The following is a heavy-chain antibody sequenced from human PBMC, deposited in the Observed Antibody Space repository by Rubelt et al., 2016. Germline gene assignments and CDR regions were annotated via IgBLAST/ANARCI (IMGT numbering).Heavy chain of an antibody. CDR1: GGSISSSSYY. J-gene: IGHJ6*02. CDR2: LYHSGST. CDR3: ARETGHSTRYYYAMDV. V-gene: IGHV4-39*07. Sequence: QLQLQESGPGLVKPSATLSLTCTVSGGSISSSSYYWGWIRQPPGKGLEWSGYLYHSGSTYYNPSLKSRVTITIDRSKNKISLKRRSVTAADTAVYYCARETGHSTRYYYAMDVWGQGTTVTVSS.